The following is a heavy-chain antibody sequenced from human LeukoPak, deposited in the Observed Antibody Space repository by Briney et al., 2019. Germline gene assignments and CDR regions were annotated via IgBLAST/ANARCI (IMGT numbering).Heavy chain of an antibody. J-gene: IGHJ6*03. V-gene: IGHV3-30*03. CDR3: VRGSSSSPVYYYYYYMDV. CDR2: ISYDGSNK. D-gene: IGHD6-6*01. Sequence: PGGSLRLSCAAPGFTFSSYGMHWVRQAPGKGLEWVAVISYDGSNKYYADSVKGRFTISRDNSKNTLYLQMNGLRAEDTAVYYCVRGSSSSPVYYYYYYMDVWGKGTTVTVSS. CDR1: GFTFSSYG.